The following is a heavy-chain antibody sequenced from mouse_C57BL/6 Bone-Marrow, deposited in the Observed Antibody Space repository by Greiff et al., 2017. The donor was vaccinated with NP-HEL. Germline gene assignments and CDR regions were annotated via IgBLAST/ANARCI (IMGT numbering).Heavy chain of an antibody. CDR2: IDPNGGGT. D-gene: IGHD2-5*01. CDR1: GYTFTSYW. Sequence: QVQLQQSGAELVKPGASVKLSCKASGYTFTSYWMHWVKPRPGRGLGWIGRIDPNGGGTTYNEKFKSKATLTVDKPSSTAYMQLSSLTSEDSAVYYCARGAYYSNTFAYWGQGTLVTVSA. CDR3: ARGAYYSNTFAY. J-gene: IGHJ3*01. V-gene: IGHV1-72*01.